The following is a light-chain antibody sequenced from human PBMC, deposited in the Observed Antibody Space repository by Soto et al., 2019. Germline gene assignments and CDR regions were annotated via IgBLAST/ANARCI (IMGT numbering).Light chain of an antibody. CDR2: EVS. CDR3: SSYGGSNTVV. J-gene: IGLJ2*01. CDR1: SSDVGGYNY. Sequence: QSALTQPPSASGSPGQSVTISCTGSSSDVGGYNYVSWYQQHPGKAPKIMIYEVSKRPSGVPDRLSGSKSGNPASLTVSWLQAEDEADYYCSSYGGSNTVVFGGGTKLPVL. V-gene: IGLV2-8*01.